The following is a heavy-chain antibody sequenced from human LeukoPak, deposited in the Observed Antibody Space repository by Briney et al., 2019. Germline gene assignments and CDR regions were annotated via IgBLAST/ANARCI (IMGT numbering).Heavy chain of an antibody. CDR1: GFTFSDFW. Sequence: GGSLRLSCAASGFTFSDFWMSWVRRAPGKGREWVANIKQDGSEKYYVDSVKGRFTISRDNAKNSLYLQMNSLRAEDTAVYYCARDQKYSSRKIYYYYMDVWGKGTTVTVSS. CDR2: IKQDGSEK. CDR3: ARDQKYSSRKIYYYYMDV. V-gene: IGHV3-7*01. D-gene: IGHD6-6*01. J-gene: IGHJ6*03.